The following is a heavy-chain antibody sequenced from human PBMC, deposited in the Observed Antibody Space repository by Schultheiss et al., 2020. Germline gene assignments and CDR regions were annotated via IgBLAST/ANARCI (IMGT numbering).Heavy chain of an antibody. J-gene: IGHJ6*02. CDR3: ARGRYYGSGSYYNGNYYYGMDV. CDR1: GGSISSSNW. Sequence: SETLSLTCAVSGGSISSSNWWSWVRQPPGKGLEWIGEIYHSGSTYYNPSLKSRVTISVDTSKNQFSLKLSSVTAADTAVYYCARGRYYGSGSYYNGNYYYGMDVWGQGTTVTVSS. CDR2: IYHSGST. D-gene: IGHD3-10*01. V-gene: IGHV4-4*02.